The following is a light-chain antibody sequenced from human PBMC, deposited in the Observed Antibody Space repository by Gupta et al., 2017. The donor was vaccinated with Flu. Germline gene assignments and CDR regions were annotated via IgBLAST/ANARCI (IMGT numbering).Light chain of an antibody. J-gene: IGKJ3*01. CDR2: AIS. CDR3: QNYNGAPFT. Sequence: IQITQSPSSLSASVGDRVTISCRASQGISNYLAWYQQKPGKVPRLLISAISTLQSGVPSRFSGSGSGTDFTLTITSLQPEDVATYYCQNYNGAPFTFGPGTKVDIK. V-gene: IGKV1-27*01. CDR1: QGISNY.